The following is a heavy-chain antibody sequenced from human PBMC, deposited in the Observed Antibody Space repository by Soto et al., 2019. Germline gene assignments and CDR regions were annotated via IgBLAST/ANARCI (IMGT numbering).Heavy chain of an antibody. CDR2: IYYSGST. Sequence: SETLSLTCTVSGGSISSYYWSWIRQPPGKGLEWIGYIYYSGSTNYNPSLKSRVTISVDTSKNQFSLKLSSVTAADTAVYYCARHRVDGTMVRGVIDYMDVWGKGTTVTVSS. V-gene: IGHV4-59*08. CDR3: ARHRVDGTMVRGVIDYMDV. J-gene: IGHJ6*03. CDR1: GGSISSYY. D-gene: IGHD3-10*01.